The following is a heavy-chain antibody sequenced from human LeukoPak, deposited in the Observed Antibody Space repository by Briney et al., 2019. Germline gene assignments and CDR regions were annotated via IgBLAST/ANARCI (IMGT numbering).Heavy chain of an antibody. J-gene: IGHJ4*02. CDR3: ARDGTVTNFDY. D-gene: IGHD4-17*01. V-gene: IGHV3-21*01. Sequence: GGSLRLSCAASGFTFSSYSMNWVRQAPGKGLEWVSSISSSSSYIYYADSVKGRFTISRDNAKNTLYLQMNSLRAEDTAVYYCARDGTVTNFDYWGQGTLVTVSS. CDR1: GFTFSSYS. CDR2: ISSSSSYI.